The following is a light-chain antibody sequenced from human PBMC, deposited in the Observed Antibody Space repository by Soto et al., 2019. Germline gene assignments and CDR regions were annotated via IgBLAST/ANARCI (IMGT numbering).Light chain of an antibody. Sequence: DIQMTQSPSSLSASVGDRVTIPCRASQSISSYLKWYQQKPAKAPTLLLYAVSSLDSGVPSRFSGSGSGTDFSLTISSLEPEDFAAYYCQQYYCTPLTSGRGTNVEIK. J-gene: IGKJ4*01. V-gene: IGKV1-39*01. CDR3: QQYYCTPLT. CDR2: AVS. CDR1: QSISSY.